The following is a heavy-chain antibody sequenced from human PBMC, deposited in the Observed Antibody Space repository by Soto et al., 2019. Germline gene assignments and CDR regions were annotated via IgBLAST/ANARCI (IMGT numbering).Heavy chain of an antibody. CDR2: MNPNSGNT. Sequence: ASVKVSCKASGYTFTSYDINWVRQATGQGLEWMGWMNPNSGNTGYAQKFQGRVTMTRNTSISTAYMELSSLRSEDTAVYYCARGYSGSYSDAFDIWGQGXMVTVSS. D-gene: IGHD1-26*01. J-gene: IGHJ3*02. CDR1: GYTFTSYD. CDR3: ARGYSGSYSDAFDI. V-gene: IGHV1-8*01.